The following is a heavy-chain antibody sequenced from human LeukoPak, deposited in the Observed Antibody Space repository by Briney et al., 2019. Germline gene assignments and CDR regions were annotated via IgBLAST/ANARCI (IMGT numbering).Heavy chain of an antibody. CDR1: GGSISSSSYY. D-gene: IGHD5-18*01. CDR2: IYYSGST. J-gene: IGHJ6*03. Sequence: PSETLSLTCTVSGGSISSSSYYWGWIRQSPGKGLEWIGSIYYSGSTYYNPSLKSRVTISVDTSKNQFSLKLSSVTAADTAVYYCASGIVDTAMAPYYYYYYMDVWGKGTTVTVSS. CDR3: ASGIVDTAMAPYYYYYYMDV. V-gene: IGHV4-39*07.